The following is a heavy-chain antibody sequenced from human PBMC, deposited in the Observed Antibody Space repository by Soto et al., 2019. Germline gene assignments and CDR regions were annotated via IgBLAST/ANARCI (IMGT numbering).Heavy chain of an antibody. D-gene: IGHD3-22*01. J-gene: IGHJ3*02. CDR3: AKSYGPTEGDYYDSSGYYHDAFDI. V-gene: IGHV3-23*01. Sequence: GGSLRLSCAASGFTFSSYAMSCVRQAPGKGLEWVSAISGSGGSTYYADSVKGRFTISRDNSKNTLYLQMNSLRAEDTAVYYCAKSYGPTEGDYYDSSGYYHDAFDIWGQGTMVTVSS. CDR2: ISGSGGST. CDR1: GFTFSSYA.